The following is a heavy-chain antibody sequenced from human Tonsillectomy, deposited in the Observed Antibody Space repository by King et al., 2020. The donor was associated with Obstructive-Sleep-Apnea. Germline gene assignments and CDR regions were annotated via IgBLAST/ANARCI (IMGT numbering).Heavy chain of an antibody. CDR3: ARELLVSFDY. CDR2: ISYDGSNK. Sequence: VQLVESGGCVVQPGRSLRLSCAASGFTFSTYAMHVVRQAPGKGLEWVAGISYDGSNKYHADSLKGRFTISRDNSKNTLYLQMNSLRAEDTAVYYCARELLVSFDYWGQGTLVTVSS. J-gene: IGHJ4*02. CDR1: GFTFSTYA. D-gene: IGHD2-8*02. V-gene: IGHV3-30*04.